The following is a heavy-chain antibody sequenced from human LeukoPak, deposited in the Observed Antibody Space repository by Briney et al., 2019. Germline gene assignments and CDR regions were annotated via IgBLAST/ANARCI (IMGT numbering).Heavy chain of an antibody. CDR3: AREPGWEWLSQTYYFDY. Sequence: GGSLRLSCAASGFTFSSYSMNWVRQAPGKGLEWVSSISSSSSYIYYADSVKGRFTISRDNAKNSLYLQMNSLRAEDTAVYYCAREPGWEWLSQTYYFDYWGQGTLVTVSS. V-gene: IGHV3-21*01. CDR1: GFTFSSYS. CDR2: ISSSSSYI. D-gene: IGHD3-3*01. J-gene: IGHJ4*02.